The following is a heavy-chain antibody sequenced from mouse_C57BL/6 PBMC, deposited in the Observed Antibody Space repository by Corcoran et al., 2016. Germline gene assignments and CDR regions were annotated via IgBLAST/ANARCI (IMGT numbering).Heavy chain of an antibody. CDR1: GYTFTTYG. D-gene: IGHD4-1*01. Sequence: QIQLVQSGPELKKPGETVKISCKASGYTFTTYGMSWVKQAPGRGLKWMGWINTYSGVPTYADDFKGRFAFSLETSASTAYLQINNLKNEDTATYFCAREELTGTLFAYWGQGTLVTVSA. CDR2: INTYSGVP. J-gene: IGHJ3*01. CDR3: AREELTGTLFAY. V-gene: IGHV9-3*01.